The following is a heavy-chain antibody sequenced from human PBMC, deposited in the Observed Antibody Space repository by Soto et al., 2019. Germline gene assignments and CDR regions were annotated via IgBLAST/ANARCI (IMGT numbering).Heavy chain of an antibody. CDR3: AINYSSGVFDY. D-gene: IGHD6-19*01. CDR2: IYYSGST. V-gene: IGHV4-59*08. Sequence: SETLSLTCTVSGGSISSYYWSWIRQPPGKGLEWIGYIYYSGSTNYNPSLKSRVTISVDTSKNQFSLKLSSVTAADTAVYYCAINYSSGVFDYWGQGTLVTVSS. J-gene: IGHJ4*02. CDR1: GGSISSYY.